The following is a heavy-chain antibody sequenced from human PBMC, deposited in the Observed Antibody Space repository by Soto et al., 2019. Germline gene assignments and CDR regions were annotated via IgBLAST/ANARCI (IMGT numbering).Heavy chain of an antibody. CDR1: GFTFNNYA. CDR3: ANGRGGSWGISPRVDF. CDR2: ISGGGDTT. V-gene: IGHV3-23*01. J-gene: IGHJ4*02. Sequence: EVQLLESGGGLVQPGGSLRLSCSASGFTFNNYAMTWVRQAPGNGLECVSAISGGGDTTSYSDSVKGRFTVSRDGSTNTLYLQMSSLRAEYTAIYYCANGRGGSWGISPRVDFWGQGTLVTVSA. D-gene: IGHD3-10*01.